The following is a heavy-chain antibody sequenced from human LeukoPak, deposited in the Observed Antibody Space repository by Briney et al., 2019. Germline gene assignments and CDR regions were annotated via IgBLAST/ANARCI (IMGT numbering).Heavy chain of an antibody. V-gene: IGHV3-7*01. CDR2: IKQDGSEK. Sequence: GGSLRLSCAASGFTFSSYAMSWVRQAPGKGLEWVANIKQDGSEKYYVDSVKGRFTISRDNAKNSLYLQMNSLRAEDTAVYYCARSDILTGYYPWGQGTLVTVSS. CDR3: ARSDILTGYYP. CDR1: GFTFSSYA. J-gene: IGHJ4*02. D-gene: IGHD3-9*01.